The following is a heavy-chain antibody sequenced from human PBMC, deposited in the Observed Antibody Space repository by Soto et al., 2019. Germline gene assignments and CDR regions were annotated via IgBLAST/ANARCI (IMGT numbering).Heavy chain of an antibody. Sequence: QVQLQESGPGLVKPSETLSLTCTVSGGSVSSGSYYWSWIRQPPGKGLEWIGYIYYSGSPNYNPSLKSRVTISVDTSKNQFALKLSSVTAADTAVYYCARDHVVRGVINWFDPWGQGTLVTVSS. V-gene: IGHV4-61*01. CDR3: ARDHVVRGVINWFDP. CDR2: IYYSGSP. D-gene: IGHD3-10*01. CDR1: GGSVSSGSYY. J-gene: IGHJ5*02.